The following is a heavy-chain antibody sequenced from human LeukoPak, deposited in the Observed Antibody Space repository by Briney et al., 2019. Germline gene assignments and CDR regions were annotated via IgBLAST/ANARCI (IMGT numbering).Heavy chain of an antibody. D-gene: IGHD6-13*01. V-gene: IGHV3-11*01. J-gene: IGHJ3*02. Sequence: GGSLRLSCAASGFTFSDYYMSWIRQAPGKGLEWVSYISSSGSTIYYADSVKGRFTISRDNAKNSLYLQMNSLRAEDTALYYCAKDISSWDDAFDIWGQGTMVTVSS. CDR1: GFTFSDYY. CDR3: AKDISSWDDAFDI. CDR2: ISSSGSTI.